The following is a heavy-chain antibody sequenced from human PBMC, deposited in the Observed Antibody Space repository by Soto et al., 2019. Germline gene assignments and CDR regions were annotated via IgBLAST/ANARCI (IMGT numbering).Heavy chain of an antibody. Sequence: KPGGSLRLSCAASGFTFSDYYMSWIRQAPGKGLEWVSYISSSGSTIYYADSVKGRFTISRDNAKNSLYLQMNSLRAEDTAVYYCARTPRDSSSWSHDAFDIWGQGTMVTVSS. CDR3: ARTPRDSSSWSHDAFDI. V-gene: IGHV3-11*01. CDR1: GFTFSDYY. D-gene: IGHD6-13*01. CDR2: ISSSGSTI. J-gene: IGHJ3*02.